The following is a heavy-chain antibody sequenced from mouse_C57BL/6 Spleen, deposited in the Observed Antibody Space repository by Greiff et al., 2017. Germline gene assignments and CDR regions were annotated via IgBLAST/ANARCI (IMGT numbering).Heavy chain of an antibody. Sequence: EVKLQESVAELVRPGASVKLSCTASGFNIKNTYMHWVKQRPEQGLEWIGRIDPANGNTKYAPKFQGKATLTAETSSNTACLQLSILTSDDTAIYYCARSLNDGYYVDAMDYWGQGTSVTVSS. CDR1: GFNIKNTY. CDR2: IDPANGNT. D-gene: IGHD2-3*01. V-gene: IGHV14-3*01. CDR3: ARSLNDGYYVDAMDY. J-gene: IGHJ4*01.